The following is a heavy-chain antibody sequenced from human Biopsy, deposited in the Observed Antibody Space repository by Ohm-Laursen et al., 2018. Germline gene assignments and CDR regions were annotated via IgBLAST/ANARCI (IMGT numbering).Heavy chain of an antibody. CDR3: ARDVVGRGASFFDF. D-gene: IGHD1-26*01. V-gene: IGHV1-18*01. CDR2: ISVYNGNT. CDR1: GYTFGNYG. J-gene: IGHJ4*02. Sequence: GASVKVSCKASGYTFGNYGISWVRQAPGQGLERMGWISVYNGNTDYPPKFQGRVTLTTDTSTSTAYMELRSLTSDDTAIYYCARDVVGRGASFFDFWGQGTSVTVSS.